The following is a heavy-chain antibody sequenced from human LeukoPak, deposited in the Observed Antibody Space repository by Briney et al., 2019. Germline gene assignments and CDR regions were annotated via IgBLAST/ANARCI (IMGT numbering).Heavy chain of an antibody. Sequence: PGGSLRLSCAASGFTFSSYSMNWVRQAPGKGLEWVSSISSSSSYIYYADSVKGRFTISRDNAKNSLYLQMNSLRAEDTAVYYCARDSRERRMLWFGELSWFDPWGQGTLVTVSS. J-gene: IGHJ5*02. V-gene: IGHV3-21*01. CDR2: ISSSSSYI. D-gene: IGHD3-10*01. CDR1: GFTFSSYS. CDR3: ARDSRERRMLWFGELSWFDP.